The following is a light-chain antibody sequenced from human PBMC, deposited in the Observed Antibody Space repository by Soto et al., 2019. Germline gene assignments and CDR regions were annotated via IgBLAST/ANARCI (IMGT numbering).Light chain of an antibody. Sequence: QSVLTQPPSASGSPGQSVTISCTGTSSDVGGYNYVSWYQQHPGKAPKLMIYEVSKRPSGVPDRFSGSKSGNTASLTVSGLQAEDEADYYCCSYAGSNNFPFGGGTKLTVL. CDR1: SSDVGGYNY. CDR2: EVS. V-gene: IGLV2-8*01. J-gene: IGLJ2*01. CDR3: CSYAGSNNFP.